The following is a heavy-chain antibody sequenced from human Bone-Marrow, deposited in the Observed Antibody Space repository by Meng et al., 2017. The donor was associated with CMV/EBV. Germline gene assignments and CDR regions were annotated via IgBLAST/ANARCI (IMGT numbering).Heavy chain of an antibody. CDR2: IIPISGAT. V-gene: IGHV1-69*05. Sequence: SVKVSCKTSLGIFGAYAIHWVRQVPGQGLEWLGGIIPISGATNYAQKFQDRVTVTTDESQSSVYMELNSLTSEDTAFYDCATPVKYYDSGTECPHFDYWGQGTLVTVSS. J-gene: IGHJ4*02. CDR3: ATPVKYYDSGTECPHFDY. CDR1: LGIFGAYA. D-gene: IGHD3/OR15-3a*01.